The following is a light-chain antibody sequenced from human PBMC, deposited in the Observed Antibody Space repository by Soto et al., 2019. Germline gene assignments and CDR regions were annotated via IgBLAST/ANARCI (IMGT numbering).Light chain of an antibody. CDR1: QSLLHSDGKTY. CDR2: EVS. J-gene: IGKJ1*01. Sequence: DIVMTQTPLSLSVTPGQPASISCKSSQSLLHSDGKTYLDWYLQKPGQSPQLLIYEVSRRFSGVPDRFSGSGSGTDFTLKISRVEAEDVGVYYCMQGIQLPWTFGQGTKVDI. V-gene: IGKV2-29*03. CDR3: MQGIQLPWT.